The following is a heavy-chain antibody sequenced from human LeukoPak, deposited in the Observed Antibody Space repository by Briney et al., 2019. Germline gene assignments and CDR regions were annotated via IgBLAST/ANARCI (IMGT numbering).Heavy chain of an antibody. D-gene: IGHD3-10*02. Sequence: PGGSLSLSCAPSRVTFSIYPKSCVPHSPGEGLEWVSAISGSGSSTYYADSVKGRFTISRDNYKNTLYLQMNSLRAEDTAVYYCAKDVRAGYPDAFDIWGQGTMVAVSS. J-gene: IGHJ3*02. CDR1: RVTFSIYP. CDR2: ISGSGSST. CDR3: AKDVRAGYPDAFDI. V-gene: IGHV3-23*01.